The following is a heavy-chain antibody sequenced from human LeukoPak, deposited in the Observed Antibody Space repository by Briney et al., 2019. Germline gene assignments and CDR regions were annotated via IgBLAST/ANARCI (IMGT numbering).Heavy chain of an antibody. CDR3: ARAMGYSYADY. D-gene: IGHD5-18*01. CDR2: IWYDGSNK. V-gene: IGHV3-33*01. CDR1: GFTFSSYG. J-gene: IGHJ4*02. Sequence: GRSLRLSCAASGFTFSSYGMHWVRQAPGKGLEWVAVIWYDGSNKYYADSVKGRFTISRDNSKNTLYLQMNSLRAKDTAVYYCARAMGYSYADYWGQGTLVTVSS.